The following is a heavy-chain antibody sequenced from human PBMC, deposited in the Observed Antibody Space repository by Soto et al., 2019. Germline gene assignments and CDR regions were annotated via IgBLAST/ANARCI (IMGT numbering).Heavy chain of an antibody. D-gene: IGHD3-16*02. J-gene: IGHJ4*02. CDR3: ARGRDYDYVWGSYRSHPYFDY. CDR2: INPNSGGT. Sequence: GASVKVSCKASGYTFTGYYMHWVRQAPGQGLEWMGWINPNSGGTNYAQKFQGRVTMTRDTSISTAYMELSRLRSDDTAVYYCARGRDYDYVWGSYRSHPYFDYGGQGTLVTVAS. CDR1: GYTFTGYY. V-gene: IGHV1-2*02.